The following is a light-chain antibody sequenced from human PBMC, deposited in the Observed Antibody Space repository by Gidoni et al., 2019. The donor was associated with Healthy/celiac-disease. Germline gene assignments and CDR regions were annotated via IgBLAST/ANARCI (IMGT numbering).Light chain of an antibody. CDR3: QQDYSTPWT. J-gene: IGKJ1*01. CDR2: WAS. Sequence: DIVLTQSPDSLALSLGERVTINCTSSLSVLYRSNNKNYFTWYQQKPGQPPKLLIYWASTRESGVPDRFSGRWLGKDFTLTISSLQAEDVAVYYCQQDYSTPWTFGQGTKVEIK. CDR1: LSVLYRSNNKNY. V-gene: IGKV4-1*01.